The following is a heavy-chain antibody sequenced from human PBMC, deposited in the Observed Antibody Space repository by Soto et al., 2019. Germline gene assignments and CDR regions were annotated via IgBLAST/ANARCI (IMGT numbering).Heavy chain of an antibody. J-gene: IGHJ5*02. D-gene: IGHD2-15*01. V-gene: IGHV3-48*03. CDR1: GFTFSSYA. CDR3: ARVKYCSGGSCSDNWFDP. Sequence: GGSLRLSCAASGFTFSSYAMSWVRQAPGKGLEWVSYISSSGSTIYYADSVKGRFTISRDNAKNSLYLQMNSLRAEDTAVYYCARVKYCSGGSCSDNWFDPWGQGTLVTSPQ. CDR2: ISSSGSTI.